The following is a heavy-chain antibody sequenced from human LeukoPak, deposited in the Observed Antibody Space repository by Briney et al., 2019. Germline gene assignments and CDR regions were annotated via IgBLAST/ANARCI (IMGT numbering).Heavy chain of an antibody. CDR2: INGDGTET. CDR3: SRGWIMGGRTEVALEY. CDR1: GFAFSAYW. D-gene: IGHD1-1*01. J-gene: IGHJ4*02. Sequence: GGSLRLSCVASGFAFSAYWMHWVRQAPGEGLVWVSRINGDGTETTYADSVKGRLSVSRDNAKNTVYLQMNSLRVEDTAVYYCSRGWIMGGRTEVALEYWGQGILVTISS. V-gene: IGHV3-74*01.